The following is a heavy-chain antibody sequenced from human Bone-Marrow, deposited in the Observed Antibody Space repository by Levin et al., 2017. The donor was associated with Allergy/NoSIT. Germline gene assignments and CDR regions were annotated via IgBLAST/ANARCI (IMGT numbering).Heavy chain of an antibody. V-gene: IGHV3-9*01. J-gene: IGHJ6*02. CDR3: VKDSVAVAGSGGMDV. CDR1: GFTFDDYA. Sequence: SLKISCSGSGFTFDDYAMHWVRQAPGKGLEWVSGMSWNGGFTGYADSVKGRFTISRDNAKNFLYLQMNNLRAEDSALYYCVKDSVAVAGSGGMDVWGRGTTVTVSS. CDR2: MSWNGGFT. D-gene: IGHD6-19*01.